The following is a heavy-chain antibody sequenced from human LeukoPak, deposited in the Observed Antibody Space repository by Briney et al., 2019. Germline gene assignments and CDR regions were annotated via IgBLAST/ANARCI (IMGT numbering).Heavy chain of an antibody. V-gene: IGHV3-23*01. J-gene: IGHJ4*02. CDR3: AKSPTRRDGYSPHYFDY. CDR1: EFTFSSYA. D-gene: IGHD5-24*01. CDR2: IGNGGGST. Sequence: GGSLRLSCAASEFTFSSYAMSWVRQAPGKGLEWVSTIGNGGGSTYYADSVKGRFAISRDNSKNTLYLQMNSLRAEDTAVYYCAKSPTRRDGYSPHYFDYWGLGTLVTVSS.